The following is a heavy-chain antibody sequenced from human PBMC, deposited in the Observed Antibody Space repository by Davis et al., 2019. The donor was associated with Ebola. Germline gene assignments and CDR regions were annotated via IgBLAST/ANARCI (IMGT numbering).Heavy chain of an antibody. D-gene: IGHD3-22*01. CDR1: GYTFTSYY. CDR2: INPSGCST. Sequence: ASVKVSCKASGYTFTSYYMHWVRQAPGQGLEWMGIINPSGCSTSYAQKFQRRVTMTRDTSTSTVYMELSSLRSEDTAVYYCAREPIVVVTTDYYYYGMDVWGKGTTVTVSS. J-gene: IGHJ6*04. CDR3: AREPIVVVTTDYYYYGMDV. V-gene: IGHV1-46*01.